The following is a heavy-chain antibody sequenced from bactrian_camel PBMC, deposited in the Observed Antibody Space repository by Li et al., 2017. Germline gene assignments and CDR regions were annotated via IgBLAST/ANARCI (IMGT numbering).Heavy chain of an antibody. J-gene: IGHJ4*01. CDR1: GRTSTNYC. CDR3: ATADRGGISSRYNY. Sequence: HVQLVESGGGSVQAGGSLRLSCSVSGRTSTNYCMGWFRQAPGKDREAVAAIGTDDGRTYYADSAKGRFTISRDNARNTVYLQMNSLKSEDTALYYCATADRGGISSRYNYWGQGTQVTVS. V-gene: IGHV3S1*01. D-gene: IGHD3*01. CDR2: IGTDDGRT.